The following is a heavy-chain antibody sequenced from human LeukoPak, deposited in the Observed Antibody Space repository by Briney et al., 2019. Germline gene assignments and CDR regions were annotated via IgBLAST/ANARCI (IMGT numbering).Heavy chain of an antibody. V-gene: IGHV4-39*02. CDR1: GGSVSSSSYY. J-gene: IGHJ4*02. CDR2: IYYSGNT. CDR3: ARVYSGYDYPFDF. D-gene: IGHD5-12*01. Sequence: PSETLSLTCTVSGGSVSSSSYYWGWIRQPPGKGLEWIGNIYYSGNTYYNPSLKSRVTMSVDTSKNHFSLKLTSVTAADTAVHYCARVYSGYDYPFDFWGQGTLVSVSS.